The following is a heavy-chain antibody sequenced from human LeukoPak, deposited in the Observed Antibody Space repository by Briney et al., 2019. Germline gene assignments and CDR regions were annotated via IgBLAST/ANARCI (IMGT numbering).Heavy chain of an antibody. J-gene: IGHJ4*02. CDR2: IGGSASTT. Sequence: GRSLRLSCAASGFTFSSYATTWVRQAPGRGLEWVSAIGGSASTTYYADSVKGRFTISRDNSKNTLYLQMNSLRAEDTAVYYCAKAPAYYYGSGSFLAYWGQGTLVTVSS. CDR1: GFTFSSYA. D-gene: IGHD3-10*01. CDR3: AKAPAYYYGSGSFLAY. V-gene: IGHV3-23*01.